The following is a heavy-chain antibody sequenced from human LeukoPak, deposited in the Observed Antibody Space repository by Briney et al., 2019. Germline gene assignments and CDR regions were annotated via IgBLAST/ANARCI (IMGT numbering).Heavy chain of an antibody. V-gene: IGHV4-59*08. CDR1: GGSISSYY. Sequence: PSETLSLTCTVSGGSISSYYWSWIRQPPGKGLEWIGYISYIGSTNYNPSLKSRVTISVDTSKNQFSLKLSSVTAADTAVYYCARQGYSSVWYGAGGLDVWGQGTMVTVSS. CDR3: ARQGYSSVWYGAGGLDV. D-gene: IGHD6-19*01. J-gene: IGHJ3*01. CDR2: ISYIGST.